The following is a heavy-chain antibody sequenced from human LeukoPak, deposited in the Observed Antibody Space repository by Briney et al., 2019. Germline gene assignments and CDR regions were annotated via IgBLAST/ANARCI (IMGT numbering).Heavy chain of an antibody. CDR2: ISAYNTNT. D-gene: IGHD6-19*01. J-gene: IGHJ4*02. Sequence: RASVKVSCKASGYTFSNYGLTWVRQAPGQGLEWMAWISAYNTNTNYAQKFQGRVSMTTDTSTSTAYMELSSLRSEDMAVYYCARGWSDSSGWYGTIDYWGQGTLVTVSS. V-gene: IGHV1-18*03. CDR3: ARGWSDSSGWYGTIDY. CDR1: GYTFSNYG.